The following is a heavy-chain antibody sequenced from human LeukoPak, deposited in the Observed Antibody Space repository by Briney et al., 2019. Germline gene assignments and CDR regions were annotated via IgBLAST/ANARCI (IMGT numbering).Heavy chain of an antibody. Sequence: ASVKVSCKASGYTFTSYDINWVRQATGQGLEWMGWMNPNSGNTGYAQKFQGRVTITRNTSISTAYMELSSLRSEDTAVYYCARGDGSYYYYYMDVWGKGTTVTISS. J-gene: IGHJ6*03. CDR3: ARGDGSYYYYYMDV. D-gene: IGHD1-26*01. V-gene: IGHV1-8*03. CDR1: GYTFTSYD. CDR2: MNPNSGNT.